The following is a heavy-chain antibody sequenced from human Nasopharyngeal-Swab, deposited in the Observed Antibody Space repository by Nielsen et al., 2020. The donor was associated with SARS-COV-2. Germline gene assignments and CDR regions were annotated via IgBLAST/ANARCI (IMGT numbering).Heavy chain of an antibody. Sequence: GESLKISCAASGFIFSSYSMNWVRQAPGKGLVWVSRISSDGGANYADSATGRFTISRDNAKNTVYLQMNSLRDEDTAVYYCLRGMAGYGWFDPWGQGILVTVSS. D-gene: IGHD2-2*03. CDR2: ISSDGGA. CDR3: LRGMAGYGWFDP. J-gene: IGHJ5*02. V-gene: IGHV3-74*01. CDR1: GFIFSSYS.